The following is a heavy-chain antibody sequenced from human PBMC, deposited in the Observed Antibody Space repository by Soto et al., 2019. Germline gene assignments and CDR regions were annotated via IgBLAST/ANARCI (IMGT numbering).Heavy chain of an antibody. CDR1: GGSIISYY. CDR2: MYYSGST. CDR3: ARWGFCSSTSCYPDS. Sequence: SETLSLTCSVSGGSIISYYWSWIRQPLGKGLEWIGYMYYSGSTTYNPSLKSRVTISVDTSRKQFSLRLSSVTAADTAVYYCARWGFCSSTSCYPDSWGQGTLVT. J-gene: IGHJ4*02. V-gene: IGHV4-59*08. D-gene: IGHD2-2*01.